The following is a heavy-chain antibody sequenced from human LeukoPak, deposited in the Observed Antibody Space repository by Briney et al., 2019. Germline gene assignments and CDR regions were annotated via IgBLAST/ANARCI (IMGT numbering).Heavy chain of an antibody. CDR1: GFTFSSYA. V-gene: IGHV3-64D*06. J-gene: IGHJ4*02. CDR3: VKVSSTVGATYFDY. D-gene: IGHD1-26*01. Sequence: PGGSLRLSYSASGFTFSSYAMHWVRQAPGEGLEYISGVTSDGGTTYHADSVKGRFTISRDNSKNTLYLQMSSLRVEDTAVYYCVKVSSTVGATYFDYWGQGTLVTVSS. CDR2: VTSDGGTT.